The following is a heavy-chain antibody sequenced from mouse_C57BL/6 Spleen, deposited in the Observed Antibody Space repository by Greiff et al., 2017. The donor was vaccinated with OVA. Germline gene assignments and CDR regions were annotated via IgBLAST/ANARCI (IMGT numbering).Heavy chain of an antibody. CDR3: ASPHYYGCSYWYFDV. CDR2: IDPSDSYT. D-gene: IGHD1-1*01. J-gene: IGHJ1*03. V-gene: IGHV1-50*01. CDR1: GYTFTSYC. Sequence: VQLQQSGAELVKPGASVKLSCKASGYTFTSYCMQWVKQRPGQGLEWIGEIDPSDSYTNYNQKFKGKATLTVDTSTRTDYMQLSSLASEDSAVYYCASPHYYGCSYWYFDVWGTGTTVTVAS.